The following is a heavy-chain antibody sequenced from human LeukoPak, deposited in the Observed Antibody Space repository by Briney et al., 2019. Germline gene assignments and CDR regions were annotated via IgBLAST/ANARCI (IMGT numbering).Heavy chain of an antibody. J-gene: IGHJ3*02. D-gene: IGHD1-1*01. CDR3: ARGQGWNPEAVTNAFDI. V-gene: IGHV3-21*01. CDR2: ISSSSSYI. CDR1: GFTFSSYS. Sequence: GGSLRLSCAASGFTFSSYSMNWVRQAPGKGLEWVSSISSSSSYIYYADSAKGRFTISRDNAKNSLYLQMNSLRAEDTAVYYCARGQGWNPEAVTNAFDIWGQGTMVTVSS.